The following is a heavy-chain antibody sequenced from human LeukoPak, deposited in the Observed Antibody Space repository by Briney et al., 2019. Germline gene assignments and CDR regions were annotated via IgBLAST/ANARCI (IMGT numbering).Heavy chain of an antibody. J-gene: IGHJ5*02. Sequence: SETLSLTCAVSGYSISSGYYWGWIRQPPGKGLEWIGSIYHSGSTYYNPSLKSRVTISVDTSKNQFSLKLSSVTAADTAVYYCARHSSTYYDFWSEPSWFDPWGQGTLSPSPQ. CDR1: GYSISSGYY. V-gene: IGHV4-38-2*01. CDR2: IYHSGST. D-gene: IGHD3-3*01. CDR3: ARHSSTYYDFWSEPSWFDP.